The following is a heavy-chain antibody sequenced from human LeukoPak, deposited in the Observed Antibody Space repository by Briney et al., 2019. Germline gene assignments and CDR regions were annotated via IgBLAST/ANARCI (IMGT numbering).Heavy chain of an antibody. CDR3: TRRLNYYDSSGSDY. J-gene: IGHJ4*02. V-gene: IGHV3-73*01. CDR1: GFTFSASA. D-gene: IGHD3-22*01. Sequence: PGGSLRLSCAASGFTFSASAMHWVRQASGKGLEWVGRIRSKANSYATACAASVKGRFTISRDDSKNTAYLQMNSLKTEDTAVYYCTRRLNYYDSSGSDYWGQGTLVSVSS. CDR2: IRSKANSYAT.